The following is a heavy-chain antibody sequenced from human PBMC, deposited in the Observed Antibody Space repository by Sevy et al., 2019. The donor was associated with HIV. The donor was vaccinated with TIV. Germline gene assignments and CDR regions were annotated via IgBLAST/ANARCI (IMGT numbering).Heavy chain of an antibody. CDR3: ATVPQYYYDSSGTHFDY. CDR1: GYTLTELS. V-gene: IGHV1-24*01. Sequence: ASVKVSCKVSGYTLTELSMHWVRQAPGKGLEWMGGFDPEDGVTIYAQKFQGRVTMTEDTSTDTAYMELSSLRSEDTAVYYCATVPQYYYDSSGTHFDYWGQGTLVTVSS. J-gene: IGHJ4*02. CDR2: FDPEDGVT. D-gene: IGHD3-22*01.